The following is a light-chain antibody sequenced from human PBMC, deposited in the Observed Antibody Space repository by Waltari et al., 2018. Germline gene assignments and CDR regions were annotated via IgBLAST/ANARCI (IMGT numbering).Light chain of an antibody. CDR2: GAS. J-gene: IGKJ4*01. Sequence: EIVLTQSPGTLSLSPGERVTLSCRASQTVANTYLAWYQHQPGQAPRLLVYGASSRAPGIPDRFSGSGSGTDFTLTISSLQPEDSATYYCQQSSNNPATFGEGTKVQIK. CDR3: QQSSNNPAT. CDR1: QTVANTY. V-gene: IGKV3-20*01.